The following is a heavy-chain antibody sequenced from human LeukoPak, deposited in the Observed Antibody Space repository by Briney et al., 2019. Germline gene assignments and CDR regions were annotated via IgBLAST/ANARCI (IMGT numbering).Heavy chain of an antibody. D-gene: IGHD3-16*01. CDR3: ARAQLIRRGGSNWFDH. Sequence: ASVSVSFKASGYTLSIYQMHWVRQAPGEGGGRVGWINPKSGGTNYTQKFQGRVTITRETAISTAHMELSRLRSDDTAVYYCARAQLIRRGGSNWFDHWGQGTLVTVSS. CDR2: INPKSGGT. CDR1: GYTLSIYQ. V-gene: IGHV1-2*02. J-gene: IGHJ5*02.